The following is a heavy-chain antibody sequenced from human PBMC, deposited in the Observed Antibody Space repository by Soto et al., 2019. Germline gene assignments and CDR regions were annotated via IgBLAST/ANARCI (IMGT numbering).Heavy chain of an antibody. CDR2: ISAYNGNT. CDR3: ARGSHCSGGSCSYYYYYGMDV. J-gene: IGHJ6*02. CDR1: GYTFTSYG. D-gene: IGHD2-15*01. Sequence: QVQLVQSGAEVKKPGASVKVSCKASGYTFTSYGISWVRQAPGQGLEWMGWISAYNGNTNYAQKLQGRVTMTTVTSTSTAYMELRSLRSDDSAVYYCARGSHCSGGSCSYYYYYGMDVWGQGTTVTVSS. V-gene: IGHV1-18*04.